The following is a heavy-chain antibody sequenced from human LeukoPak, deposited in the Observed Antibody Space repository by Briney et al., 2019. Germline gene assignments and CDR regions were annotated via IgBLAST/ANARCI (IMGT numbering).Heavy chain of an antibody. Sequence: GRSLRLSCAASGFTFSSYAMHWVRQAPGKGLEWVAVISYDGSNKYYADSVKGRFTISRDNAKNSLYLQMNSLRAEDTALYYCAKDTSSSGWDDFDYWGQGTLVTVSS. CDR3: AKDTSSSGWDDFDY. V-gene: IGHV3-30-3*01. J-gene: IGHJ4*02. CDR1: GFTFSSYA. D-gene: IGHD6-19*01. CDR2: ISYDGSNK.